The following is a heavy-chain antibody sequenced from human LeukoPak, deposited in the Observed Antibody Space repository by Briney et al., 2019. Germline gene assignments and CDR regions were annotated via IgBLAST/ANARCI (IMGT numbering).Heavy chain of an antibody. D-gene: IGHD1-26*01. V-gene: IGHV4-38-2*02. CDR1: GYSISSAYY. CDR3: ARDRMGATYAFDI. J-gene: IGHJ3*02. Sequence: SETLSLTCAVSGYSISSAYYWGWMRQPPGKGLEWIVSIHHSGSTYFNPSLKSRVTISVDTSKNQFSLKLTSVTAADTAVYYCARDRMGATYAFDIWGQGTMVTVSS. CDR2: IHHSGST.